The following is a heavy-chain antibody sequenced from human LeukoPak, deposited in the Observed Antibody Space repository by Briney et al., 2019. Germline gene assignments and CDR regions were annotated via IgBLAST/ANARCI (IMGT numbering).Heavy chain of an antibody. Sequence: ASVKVSCKASGGTFSSYAISWVRQAPGQGLEWMGGIIPIFGTANYAQKFQGRVTITTDESTSTAYMELSSLRSEDTAVYYCASFPADYYYMDVWGKGTTVTVSS. CDR2: IIPIFGTA. CDR3: ASFPADYYYMDV. J-gene: IGHJ6*03. CDR1: GGTFSSYA. V-gene: IGHV1-69*05.